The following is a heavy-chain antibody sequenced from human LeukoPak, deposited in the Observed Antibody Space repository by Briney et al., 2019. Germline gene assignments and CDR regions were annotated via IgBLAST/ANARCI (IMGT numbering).Heavy chain of an antibody. CDR2: IYYSGST. J-gene: IGHJ6*04. V-gene: IGHV4-34*01. Sequence: SETLSLTCAVYGGSFSGYYWSWIRQPPGKGLEWIGSIYYSGSTYYNPSLKSRVTISVDTSKYQFSLKLSSVTAADTAVYYCARDPYYGSGNVWGKGTTVTVSS. CDR1: GGSFSGYY. D-gene: IGHD3-10*01. CDR3: ARDPYYGSGNV.